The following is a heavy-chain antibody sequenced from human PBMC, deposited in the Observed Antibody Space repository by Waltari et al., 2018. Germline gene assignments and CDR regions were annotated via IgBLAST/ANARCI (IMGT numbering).Heavy chain of an antibody. J-gene: IGHJ4*02. D-gene: IGHD3-10*01. CDR2: IYYSGST. CDR3: ARDQGGGFDY. Sequence: QVQLQESGARLLKPAQTLYRPRPGSGSAIRRRYYYWSWIRKPPGKCMKWIGYIYYSGSTYYNPSLKSRVTISVDTSKNQFSLKLSSVTAADTALYYCARDQGGGFDYWGQGTLVTVSS. V-gene: IGHV4-30-4*08. CDR1: GSAIRRRYYY.